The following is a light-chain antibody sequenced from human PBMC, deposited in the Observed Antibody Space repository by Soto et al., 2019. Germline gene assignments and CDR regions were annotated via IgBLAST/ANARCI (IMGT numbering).Light chain of an antibody. CDR2: SAS. CDR3: RHTYSLPRT. V-gene: IGKV3-20*01. CDR1: ESVASPH. J-gene: IGKJ3*01. Sequence: SPSSRCSSSGEAATLSCGASESVASPHLAWYQQKPGQAPRLLFYSASRRATGVPDRFSGSGSGTDSTLAIGILHPADFATYYCRHTYSLPRTSGPGTKVDIK.